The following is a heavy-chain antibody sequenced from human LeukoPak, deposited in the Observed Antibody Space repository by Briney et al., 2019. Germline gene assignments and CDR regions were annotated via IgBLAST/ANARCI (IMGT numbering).Heavy chain of an antibody. D-gene: IGHD1-1*01. Sequence: PGGSLRLSCAASGFTVSRNYMSWVRQAPGKGLEWVSVSYSGGDTYYPDSVKGRFTVSRDNPKNTGYLQMNSLRAEDTAVYFCARSPVLDRNDWSFADWGQGTLVTVSS. CDR3: ARSPVLDRNDWSFAD. V-gene: IGHV3-53*01. CDR1: GFTVSRNY. J-gene: IGHJ4*02. CDR2: SYSGGDT.